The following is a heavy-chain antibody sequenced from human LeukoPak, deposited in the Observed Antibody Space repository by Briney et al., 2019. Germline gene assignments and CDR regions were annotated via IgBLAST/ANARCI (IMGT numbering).Heavy chain of an antibody. CDR2: INLDSGAT. CDR3: ARIAAADLDFDY. Sequence: GASVKVSCKAFGYTFTPYYMHWVRQAPGQGVEWMGWINLDSGATDYAQKFQGRVTMTRDTSISTAYMELSRLRSDDTAMYYCARIAAADLDFDYWGQGTLVTVSS. CDR1: GYTFTPYY. J-gene: IGHJ4*02. D-gene: IGHD6-13*01. V-gene: IGHV1-2*02.